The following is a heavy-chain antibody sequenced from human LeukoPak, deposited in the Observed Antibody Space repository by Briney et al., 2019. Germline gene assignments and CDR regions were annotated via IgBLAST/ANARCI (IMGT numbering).Heavy chain of an antibody. CDR2: IGASGSTI. CDR1: GFTFSSYE. Sequence: GGSLRLSCAASGFTFSSYEMNWVRQAPGKGLEWVSYIGASGSTIHYADSVKGRFTISRDNAKNSLYLRMNSLRAEDTAVYYCARGWLQLDYWGQGTLVTVSS. J-gene: IGHJ4*02. V-gene: IGHV3-48*03. CDR3: ARGWLQLDY. D-gene: IGHD5-24*01.